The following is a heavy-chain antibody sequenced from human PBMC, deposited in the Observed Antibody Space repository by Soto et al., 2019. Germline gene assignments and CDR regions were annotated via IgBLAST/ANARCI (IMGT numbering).Heavy chain of an antibody. CDR1: GYTLTNSA. V-gene: IGHV1-3*04. D-gene: IGHD1-7*01. CDR2: IITGNGNV. CDR3: ARNHPGELPFFDY. J-gene: IGHJ4*02. Sequence: ASVKVSCKASGYTLTNSAVHWVRQAPGQRLEWMGWIITGNGNVKYSQKFQGRVTITRDTSATTAYMELSSLRSEDTAVYYCARNHPGELPFFDYWGQGTLVTVSS.